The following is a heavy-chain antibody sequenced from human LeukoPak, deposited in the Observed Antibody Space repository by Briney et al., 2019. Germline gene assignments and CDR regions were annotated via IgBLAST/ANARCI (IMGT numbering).Heavy chain of an antibody. CDR1: GFTFSSYG. CDR2: ISYDGSNK. Sequence: GGSLRLSCAASGFTFSSYGMHWVRQAPGKGLEWVAVISYDGSNKYYAASVKGRFTISRDNSKNTLYLQMNSLRAEDTAVYYCAKGLMEELAGDNWGQGTLVTVSS. V-gene: IGHV3-30*18. CDR3: AKGLMEELAGDN. D-gene: IGHD2-8*01. J-gene: IGHJ4*02.